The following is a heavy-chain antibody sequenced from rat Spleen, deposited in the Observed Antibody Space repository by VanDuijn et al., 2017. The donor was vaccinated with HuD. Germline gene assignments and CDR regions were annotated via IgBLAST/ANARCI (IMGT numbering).Heavy chain of an antibody. CDR2: ISNAGDT. CDR1: GFTFSDYY. CDR3: ARRHYGYTDYFDY. Sequence: EVQLVESGGGLVQPGRSLKVSCTASGFTFSDYYMAWVRQAPTKGLEWVASISNAGDTYYPDSVKGRFTISRDNAKSTLSLQMDSLRSEDTATYYCARRHYGYTDYFDYWGQGVMVTVSS. J-gene: IGHJ2*01. V-gene: IGHV5-25*01. D-gene: IGHD1-9*01.